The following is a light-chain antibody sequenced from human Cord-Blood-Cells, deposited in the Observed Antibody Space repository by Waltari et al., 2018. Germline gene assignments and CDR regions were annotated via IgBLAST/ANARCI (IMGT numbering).Light chain of an antibody. CDR2: EVS. V-gene: IGLV2-8*01. CDR3: SSYAGSNNLV. J-gene: IGLJ2*01. Sequence: QSALTQPPSASGSPGQSVTISCTGTSSDVGGSTYAPWYQQHPGKAPKLMIYEVSKRPSGVPDRFSGSKSGNTASLTVSGLQAEDEADYYCSSYAGSNNLVFGGGTKLTVL. CDR1: SSDVGGSTY.